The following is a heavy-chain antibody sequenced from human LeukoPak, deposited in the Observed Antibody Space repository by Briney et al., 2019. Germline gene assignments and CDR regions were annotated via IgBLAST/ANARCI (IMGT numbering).Heavy chain of an antibody. CDR1: GYTFTSYD. D-gene: IGHD6-6*01. CDR3: ARAGPILAARYWFDP. V-gene: IGHV1-2*02. CDR2: INPNSGGT. J-gene: IGHJ5*02. Sequence: GASVKVSCKASGYTFTSYDINWVRQAPGQGLEWMGWINPNSGGTNYAQKFQGRVTMTRDTSISTAYMELSRLRSDDTAVYYCARAGPILAARYWFDPWGQGTLVTVSS.